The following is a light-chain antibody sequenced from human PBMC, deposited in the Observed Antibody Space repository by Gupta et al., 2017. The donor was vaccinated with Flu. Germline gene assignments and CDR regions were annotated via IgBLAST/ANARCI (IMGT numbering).Light chain of an antibody. V-gene: IGKV1-33*01. CDR1: QDISNH. Sequence: DIQMTQSPSSLSASVGDRVTIACQASQDISNHLNWYQQKPGKAPKLLIYDASNLETGVPSRFSGSGSGTDFTFTISSLHPEDIATYYCQQYDNLPITFGHGTKVDIK. CDR3: QQYDNLPIT. J-gene: IGKJ3*01. CDR2: DAS.